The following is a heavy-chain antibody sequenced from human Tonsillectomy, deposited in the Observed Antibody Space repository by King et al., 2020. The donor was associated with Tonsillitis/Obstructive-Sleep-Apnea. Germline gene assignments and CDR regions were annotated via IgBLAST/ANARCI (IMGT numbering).Heavy chain of an antibody. J-gene: IGHJ4*02. Sequence: VQLVESGGGLVQPGGSLRLSCAASGFTFSNCAMSWVRQAPGKGLEWVSTISGSGGSTYYADSVKGRFTISRDNSKNTLYVQMNSLRAEDTAVYYCGKDGPGYGGSGRRPFDCWGQGTLLTVSS. CDR1: GFTFSNCA. CDR2: ISGSGGST. CDR3: GKDGPGYGGSGRRPFDC. V-gene: IGHV3-23*04. D-gene: IGHD1-26*01.